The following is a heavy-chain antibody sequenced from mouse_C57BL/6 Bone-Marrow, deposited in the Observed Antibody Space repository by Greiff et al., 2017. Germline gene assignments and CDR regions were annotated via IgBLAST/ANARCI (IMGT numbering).Heavy chain of an antibody. J-gene: IGHJ2*01. CDR1: GYTFTSYW. Sequence: QVQLQQPGAELVKPGASVKLSCKASGYTFTSYWMHWVKQRPGQGLEWIGMIHPNSGSTNYNEKFKSKATLTVDKSSSTAYMQLSSLTSEDSAVYYCARSVYDYAFDYWGQGTTLTVSS. D-gene: IGHD2-4*01. V-gene: IGHV1-64*01. CDR2: IHPNSGST. CDR3: ARSVYDYAFDY.